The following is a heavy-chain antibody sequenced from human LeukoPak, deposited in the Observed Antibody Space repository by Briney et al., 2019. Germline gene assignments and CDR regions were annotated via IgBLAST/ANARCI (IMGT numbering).Heavy chain of an antibody. CDR1: GYTFTSYC. D-gene: IGHD2-2*01. CDR3: ARAFCSSTSCYGHYFDY. CDR2: ISAYNGNT. V-gene: IGHV1-18*01. J-gene: IGHJ4*02. Sequence: ASVKVSCKASGYTFTSYCISWVRQAPGQGLEWMGWISAYNGNTNYEKKLQGRVTMTTDTSTSTAYMELRSLRSDDTAVYYCARAFCSSTSCYGHYFDYWGQGTLVTVSS.